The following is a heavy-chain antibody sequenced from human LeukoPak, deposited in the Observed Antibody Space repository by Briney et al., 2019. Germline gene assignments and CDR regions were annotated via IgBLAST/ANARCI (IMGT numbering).Heavy chain of an antibody. J-gene: IGHJ4*02. CDR1: GYSFTSYW. CDR3: ARQEYYDSSGWGYYFDY. V-gene: IGHV5-51*01. Sequence: GESLKISCKGSGYSFTSYWIGWLRQMPGKGLEGMGIIYPGDSDTRYSPSFQGQVTISADKSISTAYLQWSSLKASDTAMYYCARQEYYDSSGWGYYFDYWGQGTLVTVSS. D-gene: IGHD3-22*01. CDR2: IYPGDSDT.